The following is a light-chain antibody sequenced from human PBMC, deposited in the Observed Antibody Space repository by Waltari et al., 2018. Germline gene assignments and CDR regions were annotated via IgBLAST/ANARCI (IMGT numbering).Light chain of an antibody. V-gene: IGKV3-20*01. J-gene: IGKJ1*01. Sequence: EIVLTRSPGTLSLSPGERATLSCRASQSVSNTYLAWYQQKNGQAPRVLIYGGSNRATGIPDRFSGSGSGTDFTLTISRLEPEDFAVYYCHQYGSSRWTFGQGTKVEIK. CDR1: QSVSNTY. CDR3: HQYGSSRWT. CDR2: GGS.